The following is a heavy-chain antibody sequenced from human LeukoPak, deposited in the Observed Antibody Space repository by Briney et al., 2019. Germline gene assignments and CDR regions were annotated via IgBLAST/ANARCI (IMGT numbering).Heavy chain of an antibody. CDR1: GGSFSGYY. Sequence: TSSETLSLTCAVYGGSFSGYYWSWIRQPPGKGLEWIGEINHSGSTNYNPSLKSRVIISVDTSKNQFSLKLSSVTAADTAVYYCARRLILTGYYWRLYAFDIWGQGTMVTVSS. J-gene: IGHJ3*02. V-gene: IGHV4-34*01. CDR2: INHSGST. CDR3: ARRLILTGYYWRLYAFDI. D-gene: IGHD3-9*01.